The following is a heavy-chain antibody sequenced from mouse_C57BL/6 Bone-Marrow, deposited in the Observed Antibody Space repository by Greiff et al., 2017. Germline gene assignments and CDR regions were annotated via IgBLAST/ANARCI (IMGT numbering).Heavy chain of an antibody. CDR2: IYPRSGNT. CDR1: GYTFTSYG. D-gene: IGHD2-3*01. CDR3: AGGWLPPY. V-gene: IGHV1-81*01. Sequence: VKLVESGAELARPGASVKLSCKASGYTFTSYGISWVKQRTGQGLEWIGEIYPRSGNTYYNEKFKGKATLTADKSSSTAYMELRSLTSEDSAVYFCAGGWLPPYWGQGTLVTVSA. J-gene: IGHJ3*01.